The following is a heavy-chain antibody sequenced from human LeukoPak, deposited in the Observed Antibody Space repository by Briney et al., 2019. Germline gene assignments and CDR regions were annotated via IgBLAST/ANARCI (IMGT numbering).Heavy chain of an antibody. J-gene: IGHJ6*02. CDR1: GFTFSSYS. CDR2: ISGSSSTI. CDR3: ASYCSSTSCYYGNYGMDV. V-gene: IGHV3-48*01. D-gene: IGHD2-2*01. Sequence: GGSLRLSCAASGFTFSSYSMNWVRQAPGKGLEWVSYISGSSSTIYYADSVKGRFTISRDNAKNSLYLQMNSLRAEDTAVYYCASYCSSTSCYYGNYGMDVWGQGTTVTVSS.